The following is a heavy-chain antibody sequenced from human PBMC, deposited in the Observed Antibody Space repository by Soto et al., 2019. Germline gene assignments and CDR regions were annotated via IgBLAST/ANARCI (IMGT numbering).Heavy chain of an antibody. CDR2: VSHDGSAK. CDR1: GFTFNNYG. V-gene: IGHV3-30*03. D-gene: IGHD2-2*02. CDR3: GREAAVRHSYTWGLDY. Sequence: QVQLVESGGGVVQPGGSLRLSCAASGFTFNNYGMQWVRQAPGKGLEWVAVVSHDGSAKLYADSVEGRFTISRDDSKDTVSLQMNGLRMEDTALYYCGREAAVRHSYTWGLDYWGQGSLVTVSS. J-gene: IGHJ4*02.